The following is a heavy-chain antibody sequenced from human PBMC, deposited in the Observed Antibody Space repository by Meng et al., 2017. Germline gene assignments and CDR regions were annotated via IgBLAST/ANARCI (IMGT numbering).Heavy chain of an antibody. CDR3: TTGEDYGDYIDW. V-gene: IGHV1-2*06. CDR1: GYTFTDHY. Sequence: QFVQSGAEVKSPGPSLRVSCEAYGYTFTDHYLPWVRQAPGQGPEWMGRIDPKRGDTDYAQKFRSKVTMTRDTSIRTAYMELIGLISDATAEYYCTTGEDYGDYIDWWGQGTLVTVSS. D-gene: IGHD4-17*01. J-gene: IGHJ4*02. CDR2: IDPKRGDT.